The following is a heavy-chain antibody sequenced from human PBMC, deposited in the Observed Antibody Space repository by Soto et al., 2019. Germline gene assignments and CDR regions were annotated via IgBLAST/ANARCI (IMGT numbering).Heavy chain of an antibody. V-gene: IGHV4-34*01. J-gene: IGHJ4*02. CDR1: GGSFSGYY. CDR3: ARAVGEWKLYFEN. CDR2: INHSGST. D-gene: IGHD3-10*01. Sequence: SETLSLTCAVYGGSFSGYYWTWIRQPPGQGLEWIGEINHSGSTNYIPSLKSRLTISVDMSKNQFSLRLSSVTAADTAVYYCARAVGEWKLYFENWGQGTLVTVSS.